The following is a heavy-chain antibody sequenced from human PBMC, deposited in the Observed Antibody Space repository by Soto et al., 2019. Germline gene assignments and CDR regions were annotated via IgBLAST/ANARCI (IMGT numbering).Heavy chain of an antibody. V-gene: IGHV6-1*01. CDR3: ARDRRSGTYNYNWFDP. CDR2: TYYRSKWYT. D-gene: IGHD1-26*01. CDR1: GDSVSSNSAA. Sequence: SQTLSLTCXISGDSVSSNSAAWNWIRQSPSRGLEWLGRTYYRSKWYTDYAVSVKSRISINPDTSKNQLSLQLDSVTPEDTAVYYCARDRRSGTYNYNWFDPWGQGTLVTVSS. J-gene: IGHJ5*02.